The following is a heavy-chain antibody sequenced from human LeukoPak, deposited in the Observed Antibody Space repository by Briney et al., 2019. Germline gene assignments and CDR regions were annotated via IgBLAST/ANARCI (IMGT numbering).Heavy chain of an antibody. CDR2: ISSSGSTI. CDR1: GFTFSSYE. V-gene: IGHV3-48*03. D-gene: IGHD6-19*01. J-gene: IGHJ4*01. CDR3: ATYSSGWYEAFDY. Sequence: PGGSLRLSCAASGFTFSSYEMNWVRQAPGKGLECVSYISSSGSTIYYAYSVKGRFTISRDNAKNSLYLQMNSLRAEDTAVYYCATYSSGWYEAFDYSRQGTLVTVSS.